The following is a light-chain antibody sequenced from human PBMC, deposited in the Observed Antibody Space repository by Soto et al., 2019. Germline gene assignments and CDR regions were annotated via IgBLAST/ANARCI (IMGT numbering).Light chain of an antibody. CDR1: QSVTSN. Sequence: EIVMTQSPATLSVSPGERATLSCRASQSVTSNLAWYQQKPGQAPRLLLYGASTRATGIPARFGGSGSGTEFTLTISSLQSEDFAVYYCQHCNIWPYTFGQGTKLEIK. V-gene: IGKV3-15*01. J-gene: IGKJ2*01. CDR2: GAS. CDR3: QHCNIWPYT.